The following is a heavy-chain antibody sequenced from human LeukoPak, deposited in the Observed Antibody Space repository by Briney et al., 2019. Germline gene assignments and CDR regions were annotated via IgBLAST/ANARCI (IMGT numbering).Heavy chain of an antibody. CDR2: INHSGST. CDR1: GGSFSGYY. J-gene: IGHJ4*02. D-gene: IGHD1-14*01. Sequence: MSSETLSLTCAVYGGSFSGYYWSWIRQPPGKGLEWIGEINHSGSTNYNPSLKSRVTISVDTSKNQFSLKLSSVTAADTAVYYCARGRRTLDPFDFWGQGTLVTVSS. V-gene: IGHV4-34*01. CDR3: ARGRRTLDPFDF.